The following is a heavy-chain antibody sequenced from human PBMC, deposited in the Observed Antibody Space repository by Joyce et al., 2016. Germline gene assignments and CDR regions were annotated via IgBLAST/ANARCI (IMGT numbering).Heavy chain of an antibody. V-gene: IGHV3-7*03. CDR3: ARADF. CDR1: GFTFSNSW. CDR2: IKEDGSQK. Sequence: EVQLVESGGGWVQPGGSLGLSCAASGFTFSNSWMSWVRQSPGKGLEWVASIKEDGSQKYYVDSVKGVFTISRDNAKNSLSLQMNSLRAEDTAVYYCARADFWGQGTLVTVSS. J-gene: IGHJ4*02.